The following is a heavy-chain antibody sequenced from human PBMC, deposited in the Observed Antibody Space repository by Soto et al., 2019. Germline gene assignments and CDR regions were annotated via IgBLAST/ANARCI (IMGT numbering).Heavy chain of an antibody. CDR3: AREHDYGDYGDY. J-gene: IGHJ4*02. CDR2: IWYDGSNK. CDR1: GFTFSSYG. D-gene: IGHD4-17*01. Sequence: QVQLVESGGGVVQPGRSLRLSCAASGFTFSSYGMHWVRQAPGKGLEWVAVIWYDGSNKYYADSVKGRFTISRDNSKNTLYLKMNSMRAEDTAVYYSAREHDYGDYGDYWGQGTLVTVSS. V-gene: IGHV3-33*01.